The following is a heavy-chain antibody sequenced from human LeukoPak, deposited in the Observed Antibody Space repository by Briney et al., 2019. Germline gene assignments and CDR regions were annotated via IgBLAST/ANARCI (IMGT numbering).Heavy chain of an antibody. V-gene: IGHV3-53*01. CDR3: ARGEYYYDSSGYSPGDFDY. CDR1: GFTVSSNY. CDR2: IYSGGST. J-gene: IGHJ4*02. Sequence: GGSLRLSCAASGFTVSSNYMSWVRQAPGKGLEWVSVIYSGGSTYYADSVKGRFTISRDNSKNTLYLQMNSLRAEDTAVYYCARGEYYYDSSGYSPGDFDYWGQGTLVTVSS. D-gene: IGHD3-22*01.